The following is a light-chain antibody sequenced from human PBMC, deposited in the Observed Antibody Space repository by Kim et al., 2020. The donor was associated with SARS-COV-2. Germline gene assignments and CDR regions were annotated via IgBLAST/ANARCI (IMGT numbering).Light chain of an antibody. CDR2: EDN. CDR3: QSYDSSSWV. V-gene: IGLV6-57*04. J-gene: IGLJ3*02. Sequence: NFMLTQPHSVSESPGKTVTISCTRSSGSIASNYVQRYQQRPGSAPTTVIYEDNQRPSGVPDRFSGSIDSSSNSASLTISGLKTEDEADYYCQSYDSSSWVFGGGTQLTVL. CDR1: SGSIASNY.